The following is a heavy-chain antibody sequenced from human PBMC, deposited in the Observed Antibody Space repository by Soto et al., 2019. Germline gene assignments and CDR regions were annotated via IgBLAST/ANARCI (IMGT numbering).Heavy chain of an antibody. Sequence: PGGSLRLSCAVSGFRFSDHYMDWVRQAPGKGLEWVGRIRKKSNSYTTEHAASVKDRFTISRDDSQNSLYLQMNSLRTEDTAVYFCTRVFSSFRGEDVMDVWGQGTTVTVSS. CDR1: GFRFSDHY. CDR3: TRVFSSFRGEDVMDV. V-gene: IGHV3-72*01. CDR2: IRKKSNSYTT. D-gene: IGHD3-16*01. J-gene: IGHJ6*02.